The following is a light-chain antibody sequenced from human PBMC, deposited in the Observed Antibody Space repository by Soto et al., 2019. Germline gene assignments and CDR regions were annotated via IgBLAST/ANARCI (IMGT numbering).Light chain of an antibody. V-gene: IGKV3-20*01. CDR2: GAS. CDR1: QSVSSSY. Sequence: EIVLTQSPGTLSLSPGERATLSCRASQSVSSSYLAWYQQKPGQAPRLLIYGASSRATGIPDRFSGSGSGTDLPLHIRRLEPEDFAVYYCQHLKTFGQGTKVEIK. J-gene: IGKJ1*01. CDR3: QHLKT.